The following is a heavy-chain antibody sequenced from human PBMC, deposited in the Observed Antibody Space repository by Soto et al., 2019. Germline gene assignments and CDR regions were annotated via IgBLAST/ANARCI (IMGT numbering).Heavy chain of an antibody. CDR1: GFTFGASW. V-gene: IGHV3-7*01. D-gene: IGHD3-10*01. CDR3: ARDAYYGAIDY. Sequence: EVQLMESGGGLVQPGGSLRLSCADSGFTFGASWMAWVRQAPGKGLEWVADIKQDGSEKNYVDSVKGRVTISRDDAKNSRYRQVNSLRDDDTAVYYCARDAYYGAIDYWGLGTLVTVSS. CDR2: IKQDGSEK. J-gene: IGHJ4*02.